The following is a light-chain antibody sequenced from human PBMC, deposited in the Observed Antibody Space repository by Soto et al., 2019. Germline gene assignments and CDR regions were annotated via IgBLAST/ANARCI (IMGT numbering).Light chain of an antibody. Sequence: MHITQSPSTLSSSVGDRVTITCLCSQSISIWLAWYQQKPGKAPKILIYKAYSLESGVTSRFSGSGSGTEFTINISSMQHDDFATYYCHKYSTYTQRKFGQGKKVDIK. J-gene: IGKJ1*01. CDR3: HKYSTYTQRK. CDR2: KAY. V-gene: IGKV1-5*03. CDR1: QSISIW.